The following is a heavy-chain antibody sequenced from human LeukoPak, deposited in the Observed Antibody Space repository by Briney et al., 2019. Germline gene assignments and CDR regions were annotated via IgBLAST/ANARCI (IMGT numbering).Heavy chain of an antibody. CDR1: GYTFTSYD. D-gene: IGHD1-7*01. CDR2: MNPNSGNT. V-gene: IGHV1-8*01. Sequence: ASVKVSCRASGYTFTSYDINWVRQATGQGLEWMGWMNPNSGNTGYAQKFQGRVTMTRNTSISTAYMELSSLRSEDTAVYYCARAPSITGTTPPGYWGQGTLVTVSS. J-gene: IGHJ4*02. CDR3: ARAPSITGTTPPGY.